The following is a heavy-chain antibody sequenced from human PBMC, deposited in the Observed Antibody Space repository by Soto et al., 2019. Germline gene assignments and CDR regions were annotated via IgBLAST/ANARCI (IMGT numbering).Heavy chain of an antibody. D-gene: IGHD1-7*01. CDR3: ARGAPPELD. J-gene: IGHJ4*02. CDR1: GYRLTIYH. Sequence: KRSCKAAGYRLTIYHSSWVRQAPGQGLEWMGWISAYNGNTNYAQKLQGRVTMTTDTSTSTAYMELRSLRSDDTAVYYCARGAPPELDWGQGTLVTVSS. V-gene: IGHV1-18*01. CDR2: ISAYNGNT.